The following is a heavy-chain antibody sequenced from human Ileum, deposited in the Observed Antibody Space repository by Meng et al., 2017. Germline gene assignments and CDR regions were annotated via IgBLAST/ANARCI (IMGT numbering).Heavy chain of an antibody. CDR1: GFTFSNTW. D-gene: IGHD1-20*01. Sequence: GESLKISCVGSGFTFSNTWPSWVRQAPGKGLEWVGRIKSKTAGETTDYAAPVKGRFTISRDDSKNTVYLQINSLKSEDTAVYYCVTAWPNWGQGTLVTVSS. CDR2: IKSKTAGETT. CDR3: VTAWPN. J-gene: IGHJ4*02. V-gene: IGHV3-15*01.